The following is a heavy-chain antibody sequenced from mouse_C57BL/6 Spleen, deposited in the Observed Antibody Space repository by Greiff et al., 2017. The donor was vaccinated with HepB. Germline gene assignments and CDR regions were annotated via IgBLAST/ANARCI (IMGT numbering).Heavy chain of an antibody. D-gene: IGHD1-1*01. Sequence: QVQLKESGPELVKPGASVKISCKASGYAFSSSWMNWVKQRPGKGLEWIGRIYPGDGDTNYNGKFKGKATLTADQSSSTAYMQLSSLTSEDSAVYFCARNYYGSRPWDFDVWGTGTTVTVSS. J-gene: IGHJ1*03. CDR3: ARNYYGSRPWDFDV. CDR1: GYAFSSSW. CDR2: IYPGDGDT. V-gene: IGHV1-82*01.